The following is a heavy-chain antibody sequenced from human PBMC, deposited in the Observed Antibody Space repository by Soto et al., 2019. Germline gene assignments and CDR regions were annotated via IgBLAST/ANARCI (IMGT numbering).Heavy chain of an antibody. V-gene: IGHV1-69*13. Sequence: SVKVSCKASGGTFSSYAISWVRQAPGQGLEWMGGIIPIFGTANYAQKFQGRVTITADESTSTAYMELSSLRSEDTAVYYCARPFVVVPAATQGAYYYYGMDVWGQGTTVTVSS. CDR3: ARPFVVVPAATQGAYYYYGMDV. D-gene: IGHD2-2*01. CDR2: IIPIFGTA. J-gene: IGHJ6*02. CDR1: GGTFSSYA.